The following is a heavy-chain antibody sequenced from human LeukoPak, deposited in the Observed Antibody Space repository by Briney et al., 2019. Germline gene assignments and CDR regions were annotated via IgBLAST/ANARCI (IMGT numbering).Heavy chain of an antibody. D-gene: IGHD2-2*01. CDR3: ARRTYCSSTSCSEGDWFDP. CDR2: IYPVDSDT. V-gene: IGHV5-51*01. CDR1: GYSFTSYW. Sequence: GESLKISCKGYGYSFTSYWIGWVRQMPGKGLEWMGIIYPVDSDTRYSPSFQGRVTISADKSISTAYLQWSSLKASDTAMYYCARRTYCSSTSCSEGDWFDPWGQGTLVTVSS. J-gene: IGHJ5*02.